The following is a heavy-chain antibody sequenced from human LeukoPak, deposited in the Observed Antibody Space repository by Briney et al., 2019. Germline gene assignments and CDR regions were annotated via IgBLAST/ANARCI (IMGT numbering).Heavy chain of an antibody. J-gene: IGHJ4*02. D-gene: IGHD6-19*01. CDR2: IYYSGST. CDR3: AREDSSGFDY. V-gene: IGHV4-59*01. Sequence: PSETLSLTCTVSGGSISSYYWSWIRQPPGKGLEWIGYIYYSGSTNYNPSLKSRVTISVDTSKNQFSLKLGSVTAADTAVYYCAREDSSGFDYWGQGTLVTVSS. CDR1: GGSISSYY.